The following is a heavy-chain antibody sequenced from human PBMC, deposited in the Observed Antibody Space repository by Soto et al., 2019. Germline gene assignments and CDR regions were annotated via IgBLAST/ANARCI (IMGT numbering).Heavy chain of an antibody. J-gene: IGHJ4*02. V-gene: IGHV3-74*01. CDR1: GFTFSSYW. Sequence: PGGSLRLSCAASGFTFSSYWMHWVRQAPGKGLVWVSRINSDGSSTSYADSVKGRFTISRDNAKNTLYLQMNSLRAEDTAVYYCARANCSGGSCYTYYFDYWGQGTLVTVSS. CDR3: ARANCSGGSCYTYYFDY. CDR2: INSDGSST. D-gene: IGHD2-15*01.